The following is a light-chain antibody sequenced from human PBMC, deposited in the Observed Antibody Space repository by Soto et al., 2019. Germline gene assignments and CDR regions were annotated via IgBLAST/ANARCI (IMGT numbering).Light chain of an antibody. J-gene: IGKJ4*01. V-gene: IGKV3-15*01. CDR1: QSVSSN. Sequence: EIVMTQSPATLSVSPGERATLSCRASQSVSSNLAWYQQKPGQAPRLLIYGASTRATGIPARFSDSGSGTEFTLTVDSLQSDDIAVYYCQQYYNWPVTFGGGTKVDIK. CDR2: GAS. CDR3: QQYYNWPVT.